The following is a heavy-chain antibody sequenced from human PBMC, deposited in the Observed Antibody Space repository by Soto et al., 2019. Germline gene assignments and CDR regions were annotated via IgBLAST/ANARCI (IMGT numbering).Heavy chain of an antibody. CDR3: ASDVSSDTTGFRGYDL. D-gene: IGHD3-10*01. CDR2: FIPIFVSA. Sequence: QLHLVQSGAEVKKAGSSVKVSCKASGGTVSSYAITSVRQAPGKGLEWMGVFIPIFVSAHYAPKFQGRITITADESTGTAYMELSRLTSADPAIYYCASDVSSDTTGFRGYDLWGQGTQVTVSS. J-gene: IGHJ4*02. V-gene: IGHV1-69*01. CDR1: GGTVSSYA.